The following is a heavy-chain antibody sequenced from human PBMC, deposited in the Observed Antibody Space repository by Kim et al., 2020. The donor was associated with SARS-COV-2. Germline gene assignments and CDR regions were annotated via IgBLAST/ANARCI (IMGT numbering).Heavy chain of an antibody. J-gene: IGHJ4*02. Sequence: SETLSLTCTVSGDSISSNTYYWGWIRQPPGKGLEWIGNIYYTGSNYYNPSLKSRVTIAADMSKYQLSLKLGSVTAADTALYYCARLGPIWDKPMDSWGQG. CDR1: GDSISSNTYY. V-gene: IGHV4-39*01. CDR2: IYYTGSN. D-gene: IGHD7-27*01. CDR3: ARLGPIWDKPMDS.